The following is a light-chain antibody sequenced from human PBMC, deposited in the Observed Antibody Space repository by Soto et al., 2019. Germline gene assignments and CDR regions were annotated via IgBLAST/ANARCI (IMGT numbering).Light chain of an antibody. CDR2: AAS. CDR1: QGISNY. V-gene: IGKV1-8*01. Sequence: AIRMTQSPSSLSASPGDRVTITCRASQGISNYLAWYQQKPGKAPKLLIYAASTLDAGVQSRFSGSGSGTDFTLTISNLQSEDFATYHCQHYYSYPPSFVGGTKVEIK. J-gene: IGKJ4*01. CDR3: QHYYSYPPS.